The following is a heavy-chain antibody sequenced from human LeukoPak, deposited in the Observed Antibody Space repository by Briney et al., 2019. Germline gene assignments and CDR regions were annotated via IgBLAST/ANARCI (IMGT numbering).Heavy chain of an antibody. CDR1: GGSISSYY. D-gene: IGHD4-11*01. Sequence: SETLSLTCTVSGGSISSYYWSWIRQPAGKGLEWIGRIYISGSTNYNPSLKSRVTMSVDTSKNQFSLKLSSVTAADTAVYYCAREEGDYSNYYFDYWGQGTLVTVSS. J-gene: IGHJ4*02. V-gene: IGHV4-4*07. CDR2: IYISGST. CDR3: AREEGDYSNYYFDY.